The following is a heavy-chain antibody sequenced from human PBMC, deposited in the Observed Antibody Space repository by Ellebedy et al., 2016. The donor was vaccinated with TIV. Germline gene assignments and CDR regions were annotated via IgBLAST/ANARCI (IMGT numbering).Heavy chain of an antibody. J-gene: IGHJ3*02. D-gene: IGHD4-17*01. CDR1: GFSFRSYW. Sequence: GGSLRLSCAASGFSFRSYWMTWVRQAPGKGLEWVANINQDATKTFYVDSVEGRFTISRDNAKNSLFLQMNSLGGEDTAVYYCATDGSYGDYLSPAHASVMWGQGTLVSVSS. V-gene: IGHV3-7*01. CDR2: INQDATKT. CDR3: ATDGSYGDYLSPAHASVM.